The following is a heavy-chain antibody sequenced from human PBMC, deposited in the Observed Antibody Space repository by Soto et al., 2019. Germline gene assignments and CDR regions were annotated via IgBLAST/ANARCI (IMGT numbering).Heavy chain of an antibody. CDR2: IFYSGNT. D-gene: IGHD2-2*01. J-gene: IGHJ4*02. CDR1: GGSISSGGYY. CDR3: ARDVGSSHGPGHPHYFDY. V-gene: IGHV4-39*07. Sequence: SETLSLTCTVSGGSISSGGYYWGWIRQPPGKGLEWIGSIFYSGNTYYTPSLKSRATISLDTSRNQFFLNLNSVTAADTAVYYCARDVGSSHGPGHPHYFDYWGQGTLVTVSS.